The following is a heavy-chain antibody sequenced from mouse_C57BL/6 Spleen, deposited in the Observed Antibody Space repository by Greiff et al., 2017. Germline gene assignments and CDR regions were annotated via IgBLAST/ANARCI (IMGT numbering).Heavy chain of an antibody. CDR3: ARNVRNYYGSSYRYFDV. CDR2: ISSGSSTI. CDR1: GFTFSDYG. D-gene: IGHD1-1*01. J-gene: IGHJ1*03. Sequence: EVQLVESGGGLVKPGGSLKLSCAASGFTFSDYGMHWVRQAPEKGLEWVAYISSGSSTIYYAATVKGRFTSYRDNAKNTLCLQMTSLRSEDTAMYYCARNVRNYYGSSYRYFDVWGTGTTVTVSS. V-gene: IGHV5-17*01.